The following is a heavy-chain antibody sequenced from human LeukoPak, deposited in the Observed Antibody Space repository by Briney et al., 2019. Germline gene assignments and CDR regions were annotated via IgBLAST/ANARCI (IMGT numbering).Heavy chain of an antibody. D-gene: IGHD3-16*02. CDR3: ASPRTYYDYVWGSYRSSRAFDI. CDR1: GGSFSGYY. CDR2: INHSGST. J-gene: IGHJ3*02. Sequence: SETLSLTCAVYGGSFSGYYWSWIRQPPGKGLEWIGEINHSGSTNYNPSLKSRVTISVDTSKNQFSLKLSSVTAADTAVYYCASPRTYYDYVWGSYRSSRAFDIWGQGTMVTVSS. V-gene: IGHV4-34*01.